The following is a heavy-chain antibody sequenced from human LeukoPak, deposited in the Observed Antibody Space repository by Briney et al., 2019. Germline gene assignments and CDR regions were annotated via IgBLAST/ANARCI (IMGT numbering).Heavy chain of an antibody. CDR1: GGSISSYY. CDR2: IYYSGST. CDR3: ASRTGDSSTFYY. Sequence: PSETLSLTCTVSGGSISSYYWSWIRQPPGKGLEWIGYIYYSGSTNYNPSLKSRVTMSVDTSKNQFSLKLSSMTAADTAVYFCASRTGDSSTFYYWGQGTLVTVSS. J-gene: IGHJ4*02. V-gene: IGHV4-59*01. D-gene: IGHD6-13*01.